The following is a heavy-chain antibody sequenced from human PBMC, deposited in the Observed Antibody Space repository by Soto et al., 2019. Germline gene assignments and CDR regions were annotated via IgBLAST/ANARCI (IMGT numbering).Heavy chain of an antibody. Sequence: QVQLQESGPGLVKPSETLSLTCTVSGGSVSSGGYYWSWIRQPPGKGLEWIGYIDYSGSTNNNPSPQSRATITLDTSKNQFSLKLNSVSAADTAVYYCARDAQFYCGEDCLARYWYFELWGRGTRVTVSS. CDR3: ARDAQFYCGEDCLARYWYFEL. CDR1: GGSVSSGGYY. CDR2: IDYSGST. D-gene: IGHD2-21*02. J-gene: IGHJ2*01. V-gene: IGHV4-61*08.